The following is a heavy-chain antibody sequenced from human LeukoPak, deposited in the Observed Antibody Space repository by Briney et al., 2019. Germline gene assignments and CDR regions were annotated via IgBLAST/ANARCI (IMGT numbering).Heavy chain of an antibody. CDR2: IWYDGSNK. D-gene: IGHD6-19*01. Sequence: GGSLRLSCAASGFTFSSYGMHWVRQAPGKGLEWVAAIWYDGSNKYYADSVKGRFTISRDNSKNTLYLQMNSLRAEDTAVYYCARDRSVAGIYYFDYWGQGTLVTVSS. CDR3: ARDRSVAGIYYFDY. V-gene: IGHV3-33*01. J-gene: IGHJ4*02. CDR1: GFTFSSYG.